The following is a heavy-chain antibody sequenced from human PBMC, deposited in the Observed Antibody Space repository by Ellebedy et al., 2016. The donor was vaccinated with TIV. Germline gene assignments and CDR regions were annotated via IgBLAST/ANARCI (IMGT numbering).Heavy chain of an antibody. Sequence: MPSETLSLTCGVSGGSVSNTRYYWAWIRQPPGKGLEWIVEVNPSGTTNYNPSLKIRVTISVDTPKKQFSLRLTSVTAADTAVYYCARARGQYLYGSGSYFTNWGQGEMVTVSS. J-gene: IGHJ4*02. CDR1: GGSVSNTRYY. CDR3: ARARGQYLYGSGSYFTN. CDR2: VNPSGTT. D-gene: IGHD3-10*01. V-gene: IGHV4-39*07.